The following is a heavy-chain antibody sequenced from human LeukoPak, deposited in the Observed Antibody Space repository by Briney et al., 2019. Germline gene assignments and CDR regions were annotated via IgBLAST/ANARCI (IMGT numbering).Heavy chain of an antibody. D-gene: IGHD2-2*02. CDR2: INSDGGST. CDR1: GFTLSSYC. J-gene: IGHJ4*02. CDR3: ARGYCSSTSCYTFDY. V-gene: IGHV3-74*01. Sequence: PGGSQRLSCAASGFTLSSYCKLCVRHAPGKGVVWVTSINSDGGSTSYADSVKGRFTISRDNAKNTLYLQMNSLRVEDTAVYYCARGYCSSTSCYTFDYWGQGTLVTVSS.